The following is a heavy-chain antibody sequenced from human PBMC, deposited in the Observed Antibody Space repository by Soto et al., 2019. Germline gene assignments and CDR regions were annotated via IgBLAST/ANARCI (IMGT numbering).Heavy chain of an antibody. CDR2: ISGSGCST. CDR1: GFTFSSYA. J-gene: IGHJ4*02. D-gene: IGHD2-21*01. CDR3: AKDLGHMSYFDY. V-gene: IGHV3-23*01. Sequence: GGSLRLSCAASGFTFSSYAMSWVRQAPGKGLEWVSAISGSGCSTYYADSVKGRFTISRDNSKNTLYLQMSSLRAEDTAVYYCAKDLGHMSYFDYWGQGTLVTVSS.